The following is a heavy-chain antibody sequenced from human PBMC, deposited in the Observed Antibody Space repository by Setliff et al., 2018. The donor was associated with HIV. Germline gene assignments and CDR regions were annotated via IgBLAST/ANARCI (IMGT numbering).Heavy chain of an antibody. CDR3: ASSRPPDESSGYLHC. CDR2: IRYDGNKI. J-gene: IGHJ4*02. D-gene: IGHD3-22*01. CDR1: GYTFDSYG. Sequence: PGGSLRLSCVASGYTFDSYGMHWVRQAPGKGLEWVAVIRYDGNKIDYGDSVKGRFTISRDNSKNTLYLQMNSLRADDTAVYYCASSRPPDESSGYLHCWGQGTLVTVS. V-gene: IGHV3-33*01.